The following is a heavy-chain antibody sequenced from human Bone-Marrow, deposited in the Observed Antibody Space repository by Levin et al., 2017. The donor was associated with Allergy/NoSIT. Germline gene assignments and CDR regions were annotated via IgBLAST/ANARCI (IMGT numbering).Heavy chain of an antibody. J-gene: IGHJ4*02. V-gene: IGHV4-34*01. CDR2: INHSGST. CDR1: GGSFSGYY. Sequence: NASETLSLTCAVYGGSFSGYYWSWIRQPPGKGLEWIGEINHSGSTNYNPSLKSRVTISVDTSKNQFSLKLSSVTAADTAVYYCAVHPGGWEIYDYWGQGTLVTVSS. D-gene: IGHD6-19*01. CDR3: AVHPGGWEIYDY.